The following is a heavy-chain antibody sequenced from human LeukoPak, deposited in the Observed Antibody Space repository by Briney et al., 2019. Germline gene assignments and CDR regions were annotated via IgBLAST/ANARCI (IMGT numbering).Heavy chain of an antibody. D-gene: IGHD6-6*01. V-gene: IGHV3-23*01. CDR2: ISGSGGST. CDR1: GFTFSSYG. Sequence: PGGSLRLSCAASGFTFSSYGMSWVRQAPGKGLEWVSAISGSGGSTYYADSVKGRFTISRDNAKNSLYLQMNSLRAEDTAVYYCARDGKYSSSPKNNWFDPWGQGTLVTVSS. J-gene: IGHJ5*02. CDR3: ARDGKYSSSPKNNWFDP.